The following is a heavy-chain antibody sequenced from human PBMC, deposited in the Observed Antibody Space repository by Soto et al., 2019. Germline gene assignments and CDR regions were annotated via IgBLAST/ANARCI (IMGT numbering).Heavy chain of an antibody. CDR1: GFTFSSYA. V-gene: IGHV3-23*01. CDR2: ISGSGGST. CDR3: AKGGDIVVVVASFFDY. D-gene: IGHD2-15*01. Sequence: EVQLLESGGGLVQPGGSLRLSCAASGFTFSSYAMSWVRQAPGKGLEWVSAISGSGGSTYYADSVKGRFTISRDNSKNTLYQQMNSLRAEDTAVYYCAKGGDIVVVVASFFDYWGQGTLVTVSS. J-gene: IGHJ4*02.